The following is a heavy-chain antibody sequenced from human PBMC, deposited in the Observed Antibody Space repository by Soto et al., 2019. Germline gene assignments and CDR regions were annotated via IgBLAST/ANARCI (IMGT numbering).Heavy chain of an antibody. CDR1: GAAFNTIT. V-gene: IGHV1-69*01. CDR3: VREDVTTGSYSWFDP. J-gene: IGHJ5*02. CDR2: FVPVFGSA. Sequence: QMQLVQSGAEVKKPGSSVRVSCKASGAAFNTITINGVRQAPGQGLEWMGGFVPVFGSATYAQKFQGRVAINADASTSTFYMELSRLNSEDTALYYCVREDVTTGSYSWFDPWSQGTLVTVSS. D-gene: IGHD3-9*01.